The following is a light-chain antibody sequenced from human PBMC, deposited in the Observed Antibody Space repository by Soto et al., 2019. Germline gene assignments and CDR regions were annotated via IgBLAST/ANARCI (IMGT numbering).Light chain of an antibody. CDR1: QSIRSY. CDR3: QQSYSTPWT. V-gene: IGKV1-39*01. Sequence: DMQMTQSPSSLSASVGDRVTITCRASQSIRSYLNWYQQKPGKAPKVLIYDASSLQSGVPSRFSGSGSGTDFALTISSLQPEDFATYYCQQSYSTPWTFGQGTKVEIK. J-gene: IGKJ1*01. CDR2: DAS.